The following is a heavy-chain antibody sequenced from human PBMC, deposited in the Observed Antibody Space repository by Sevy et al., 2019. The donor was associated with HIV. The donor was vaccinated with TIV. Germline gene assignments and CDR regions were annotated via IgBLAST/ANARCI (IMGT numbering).Heavy chain of an antibody. CDR1: GFTFSSYA. Sequence: GGSLRLSCAASGFTFSSYAMSWVRQAPGKGLEWVSAISGSGGSTYYADSVKGRITISRDNSKNTLYLQMNSLGAEDMAVYYCAKGGPMYYDILTGPPGLDVWGKGTTVTVSS. V-gene: IGHV3-23*01. J-gene: IGHJ6*04. D-gene: IGHD3-9*01. CDR2: ISGSGGST. CDR3: AKGGPMYYDILTGPPGLDV.